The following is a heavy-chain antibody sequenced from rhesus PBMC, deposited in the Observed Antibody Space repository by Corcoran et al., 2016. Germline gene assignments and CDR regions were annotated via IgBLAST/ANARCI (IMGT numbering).Heavy chain of an antibody. CDR2: INGGSGST. V-gene: IGHV4-65*01. CDR1: GASLSRRTW. D-gene: IGHD5-36*02. Sequence: QVQLQESGPGLVQPSAPLSLPCAVSGASLSRRTWWSWIRQAPWKGLEGGGYINGGSGSTSYNPSPKSRVTISTDTSKNQFSLKLSSVTAADTAVYYCARRLATVTLSYFDYWGQGVLVTVSS. J-gene: IGHJ4*01. CDR3: ARRLATVTLSYFDY.